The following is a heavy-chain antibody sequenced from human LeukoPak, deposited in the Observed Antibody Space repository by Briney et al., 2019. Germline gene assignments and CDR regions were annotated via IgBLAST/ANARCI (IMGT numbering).Heavy chain of an antibody. CDR3: AKGHQDYYDSSGYFFFDY. CDR2: IRGSGGTL. D-gene: IGHD3-22*01. V-gene: IGHV3-23*01. Sequence: GGSLRLSCAASGFTFSCYAMSWLRQAPGRGLEWASAIRGSGGTLYSADALKGRFTISRDNSKNTLYLQMNSLRAEDTAVYYCAKGHQDYYDSSGYFFFDYWGQGTLVTVSS. J-gene: IGHJ4*02. CDR1: GFTFSCYA.